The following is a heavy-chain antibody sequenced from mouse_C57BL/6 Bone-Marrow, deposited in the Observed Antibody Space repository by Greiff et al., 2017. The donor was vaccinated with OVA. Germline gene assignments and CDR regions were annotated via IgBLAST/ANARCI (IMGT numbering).Heavy chain of an antibody. V-gene: IGHV15-2*01. J-gene: IGHJ1*03. CDR1: DSEVFPIAY. CDR2: ILPSIGRT. Sequence: QVQLQQSGSELRSPGSSVKLSCKDFDSEVFPIAYMSWVRQKPGHGFEWIGGILPSIGRTIYGEKFEDKATLDADTLSNTAYLELNSLTSEDSAIYYCARGRELRGDWYFDVWGTGTTVTVSS. D-gene: IGHD1-3*01. CDR3: ARGRELRGDWYFDV.